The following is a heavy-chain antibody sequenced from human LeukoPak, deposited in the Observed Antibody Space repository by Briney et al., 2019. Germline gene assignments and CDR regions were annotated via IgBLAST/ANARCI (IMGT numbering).Heavy chain of an antibody. CDR3: AKISYSSSSPFDY. Sequence: PGGSLRLSCAAPGFTFSSYAMSWVRQAPGKGLEWVSAISGSGGSTYYADSVKGRFTISRDNSKNTLYLQMNSLRAEDTAVYYCAKISYSSSSPFDYWGQGTLVTVSS. CDR1: GFTFSSYA. J-gene: IGHJ4*02. CDR2: ISGSGGST. D-gene: IGHD6-6*01. V-gene: IGHV3-23*01.